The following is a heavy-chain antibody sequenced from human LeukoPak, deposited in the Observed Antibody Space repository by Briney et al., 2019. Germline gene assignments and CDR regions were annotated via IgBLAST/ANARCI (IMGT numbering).Heavy chain of an antibody. CDR1: GGSMSGSY. CDR2: IYYSGST. J-gene: IGHJ5*02. Sequence: NPSETLSLTCTVSGGSMSGSYWSWIRQPPGKGLEWIGYIYYSGSTNYNLSLESRVTISVDTSKNQFSLKLSSVTAADTAVYYCARGGSRIANWFDPWGQGILVTVSS. CDR3: ARGGSRIANWFDP. V-gene: IGHV4-59*01. D-gene: IGHD2-15*01.